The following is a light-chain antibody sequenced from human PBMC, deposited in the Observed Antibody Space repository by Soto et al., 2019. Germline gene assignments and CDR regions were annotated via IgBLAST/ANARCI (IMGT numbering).Light chain of an antibody. CDR1: QSISSY. J-gene: IGKJ2*01. Sequence: DIQMTQSPSSLSASVGDRVTITCRASQSISSYLNWYQQKPGKAPNLLIDAASSLQSGVPSRFSGSGSGTDFTLTISSLQPEDFATYYCHQSFSTLYTFGQGTKLEIK. CDR3: HQSFSTLYT. CDR2: AAS. V-gene: IGKV1-39*01.